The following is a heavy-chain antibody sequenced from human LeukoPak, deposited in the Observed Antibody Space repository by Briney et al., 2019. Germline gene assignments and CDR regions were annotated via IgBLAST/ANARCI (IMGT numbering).Heavy chain of an antibody. V-gene: IGHV3-49*03. CDR2: IRSKAYGGTT. J-gene: IGHJ1*01. D-gene: IGHD2-15*01. Sequence: GGSLRLSCAASGFTFSSYAMSWFRQAPGKGLEWVGFIRSKAYGGTTEYAASVKGRFTISRDDSKSIAYLQMNSLKTEDTAVYYCTRRYCSGGSCQKYFQHWGQGTLVTVSS. CDR1: GFTFSSYA. CDR3: TRRYCSGGSCQKYFQH.